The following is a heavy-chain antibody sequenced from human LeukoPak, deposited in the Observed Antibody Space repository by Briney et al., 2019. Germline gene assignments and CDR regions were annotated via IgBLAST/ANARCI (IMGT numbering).Heavy chain of an antibody. V-gene: IGHV3-30*18. J-gene: IGHJ6*02. Sequence: PGGSLRLSCAASGFTFSSYGMHWVRQAPGKGLEWVAVISYDGSNKYYADSVKGRFTISRDNSKNTLYLQMNSLRAEDTAVYYCAKDVRVGGGGMDVWGQGTPVTVSS. CDR2: ISYDGSNK. CDR1: GFTFSSYG. D-gene: IGHD1-26*01. CDR3: AKDVRVGGGGMDV.